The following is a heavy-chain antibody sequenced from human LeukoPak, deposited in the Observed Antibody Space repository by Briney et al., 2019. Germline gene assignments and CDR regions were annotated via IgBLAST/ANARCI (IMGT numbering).Heavy chain of an antibody. CDR2: ISSSGSST. J-gene: IGHJ4*02. V-gene: IGHV3-23*01. CDR1: EFTFSSYA. CDR3: AKSASTSGWYFDY. Sequence: GGSLRLSCAASEFTFSSYAMQWVRQAPGKGLEWVSYISSSGSSTYYADSVKGRFTISRDNSKNTLYLQMSSLRVEDTAVYYCAKSASTSGWYFDYWGQGTLVTVSS. D-gene: IGHD6-19*01.